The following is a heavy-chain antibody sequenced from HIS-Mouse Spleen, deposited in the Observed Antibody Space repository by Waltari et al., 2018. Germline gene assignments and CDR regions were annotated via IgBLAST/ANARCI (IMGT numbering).Heavy chain of an antibody. CDR3: ARIAEGYSSGWYAFDY. D-gene: IGHD6-19*01. CDR2: IDMDDDK. CDR1: GFSLSTSGMC. J-gene: IGHJ4*02. Sequence: QVTLRESGPALVKPTQTLTLTCTFSGFSLSTSGMCVSWIRQPPGKALEWLARIDMDDDKDYSTSLKTRLTISKDTSKNQVVLTMTNMDPVDTATNYCARIAEGYSSGWYAFDYWCQGTLVTVSS. V-gene: IGHV2-70*15.